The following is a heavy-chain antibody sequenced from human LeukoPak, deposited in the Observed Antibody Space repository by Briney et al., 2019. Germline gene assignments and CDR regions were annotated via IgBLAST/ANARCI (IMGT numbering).Heavy chain of an antibody. D-gene: IGHD2/OR15-2a*01. V-gene: IGHV3-64*01. CDR3: ARASNRKALTYYFDY. CDR1: GFTFSSYA. CDR2: ISSNGGST. Sequence: GGSLRLSCAASGFTFSSYAMHWVRQAPGKGLEYVSAISSNGGSTYYANSVKGRFTISRDNSKNTLYLQMGSLRAEDTAVYYCARASNRKALTYYFDYWGQGTLVTVSS. J-gene: IGHJ4*02.